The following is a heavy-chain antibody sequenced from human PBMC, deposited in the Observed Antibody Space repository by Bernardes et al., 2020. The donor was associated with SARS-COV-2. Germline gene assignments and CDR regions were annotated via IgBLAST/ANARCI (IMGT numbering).Heavy chain of an antibody. CDR1: GFTFSSYW. CDR3: ARDLLTDYDSSGYYLPDGFEI. CDR2: ISSSSSYI. Sequence: GGSLRLSCAASGFTFSSYWMNWVRQAPGKGLEWVSSISSSSSYIFYADEVKGRFTISRDNAKNSVYLQMNSLRAEDTAVYHCARDLLTDYDSSGYYLPDGFEIWGQGTMVTVSS. D-gene: IGHD3-22*01. J-gene: IGHJ3*02. V-gene: IGHV3-21*06.